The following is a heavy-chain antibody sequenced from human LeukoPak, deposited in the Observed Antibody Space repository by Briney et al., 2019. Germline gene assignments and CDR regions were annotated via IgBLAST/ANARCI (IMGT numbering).Heavy chain of an antibody. J-gene: IGHJ4*02. Sequence: GGSLRLSCAVSGFTFSSYAMHWVRQAPGKGLEWVAVISYDGSNKYYADSVKGRFTISRDNSKNTLYLQMNSLRAEDTAVYYCARSIGYSSGWYAYWGQGTLVTVSS. CDR3: ARSIGYSSGWYAY. CDR2: ISYDGSNK. CDR1: GFTFSSYA. V-gene: IGHV3-30*04. D-gene: IGHD6-19*01.